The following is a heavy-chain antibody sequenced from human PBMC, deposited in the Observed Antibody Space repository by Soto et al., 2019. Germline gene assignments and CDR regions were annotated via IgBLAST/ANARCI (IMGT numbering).Heavy chain of an antibody. CDR1: GGTFSSYA. CDR2: IIPIFGTA. Sequence: ASVKVSCKASGGTFSSYAISWVRQAPGQGLEWIGGIIPIFGTANYAQKFWGRATITADELTSTAYVELSSLTSEATAVYYCARGYRYGLARYRMDVWAQGTTVPASS. J-gene: IGHJ6*02. V-gene: IGHV1-69*13. D-gene: IGHD5-18*01. CDR3: ARGYRYGLARYRMDV.